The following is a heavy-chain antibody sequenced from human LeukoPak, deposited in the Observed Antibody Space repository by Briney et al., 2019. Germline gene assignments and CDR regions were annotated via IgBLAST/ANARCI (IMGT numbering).Heavy chain of an antibody. J-gene: IGHJ4*02. CDR2: INHSGST. CDR1: GGSFSGYY. V-gene: IGHV4-34*01. CDR3: ARASVHRPFDY. Sequence: SETLSLTCAVYGGSFSGYYWSWIRQPPGKGLEWIGEINHSGSTNYNPSLKSRVTISVDTSKNQFSLKLSSVTAADTAVYYCARASVHRPFDYWGQGTLVTVSS.